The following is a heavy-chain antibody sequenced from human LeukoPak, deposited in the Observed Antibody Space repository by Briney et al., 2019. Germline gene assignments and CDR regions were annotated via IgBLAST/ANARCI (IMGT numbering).Heavy chain of an antibody. CDR3: AREGGYCGGDSCSSIDF. CDR1: GGSISSVNYY. Sequence: SETLSLTCTVSGGSISSVNYYWSWIRQPPGKGLEWIGYMYYSGSTYYNPSLKSRVNISVDTSKNQFSLQLTSVTAADTAVYYCAREGGYCGGDSCSSIDFWGQGTMLTVSP. V-gene: IGHV4-30-4*01. J-gene: IGHJ3*01. D-gene: IGHD2-15*01. CDR2: MYYSGST.